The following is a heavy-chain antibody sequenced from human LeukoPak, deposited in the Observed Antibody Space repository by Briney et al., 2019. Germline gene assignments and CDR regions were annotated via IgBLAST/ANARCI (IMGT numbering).Heavy chain of an antibody. CDR2: IYYSGNT. Sequence: SQTLSLTCTVSGGSISSGGYYWSWIRQHPGKGLEWIGYIYYSGNTYYNPSLKSRVTISMDTSKNQFSLKLSSVTAADTAVYYCARDSKTETRPGMDVWGQGTTVTVSS. V-gene: IGHV4-31*03. D-gene: IGHD1-7*01. J-gene: IGHJ6*02. CDR1: GGSISSGGYY. CDR3: ARDSKTETRPGMDV.